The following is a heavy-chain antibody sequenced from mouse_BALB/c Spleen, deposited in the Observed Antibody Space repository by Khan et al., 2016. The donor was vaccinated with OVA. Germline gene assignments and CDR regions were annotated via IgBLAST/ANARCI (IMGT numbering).Heavy chain of an antibody. D-gene: IGHD2-4*01. J-gene: IGHJ2*01. CDR3: TRSYDSYYFDY. CDR2: IYPGNSDT. Sequence: IQLVQSGTVLARPGASVKMSCKASGYSFTNDWMHWVKQRPGQDLEWVGAIYPGNSDTRYNQKFKGKAKLTAVTSASTAYMELSSLTSEDSAVYYCTRSYDSYYFDYWGQGTTLTVSS. V-gene: IGHV1-5*01. CDR1: GYSFTNDW.